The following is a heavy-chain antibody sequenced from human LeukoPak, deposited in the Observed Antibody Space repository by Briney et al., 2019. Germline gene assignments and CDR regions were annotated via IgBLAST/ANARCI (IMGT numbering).Heavy chain of an antibody. V-gene: IGHV3-21*01. CDR1: GFTFSSYS. CDR3: ARAPLHLAMYHYFDY. J-gene: IGHJ4*02. D-gene: IGHD2-2*01. CDR2: ISSSRSYI. Sequence: PGGSWRLSCVVAGFTFSSYSVNWVRQSPGKGLEWVSYISSSRSYIHYAGSVKGRFTIFRDNAKKSLYLPMNRLRAEDTAVYYCARAPLHLAMYHYFDYWGQGTLVTVSS.